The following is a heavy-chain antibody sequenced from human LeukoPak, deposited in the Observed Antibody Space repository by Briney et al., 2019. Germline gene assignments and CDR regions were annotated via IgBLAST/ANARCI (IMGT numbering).Heavy chain of an antibody. V-gene: IGHV4-34*01. CDR3: AKGGGYCTNNVCPPWFDP. CDR2: INHSGST. J-gene: IGHJ5*02. CDR1: GGSFSGFY. D-gene: IGHD2-8*01. Sequence: SETLSLTCSVYGGSFSGFYWNWIRQPPGKGLEWIGEINHSGSTHYSPSLKSRLSISVDPSKNQFSLKLSSVTAADTAVYYCAKGGGYCTNNVCPPWFDPWGQGALVTVSS.